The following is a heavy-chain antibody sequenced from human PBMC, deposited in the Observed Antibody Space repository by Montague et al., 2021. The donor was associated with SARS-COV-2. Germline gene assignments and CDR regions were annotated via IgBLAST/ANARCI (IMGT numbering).Heavy chain of an antibody. V-gene: IGHV4-34*01. CDR1: GGSFSGDGSFSGYY. J-gene: IGHJ4*02. Sequence: SETLSLTCAVYGGSFSGDGSFSGYYWSWIRQPPGKGLEWIGEINHGGTTNYNPSLKSRVIISVDTSKNQFSLKLRSVTAAGTAVYYCARAIQTTPLMVVIAIPRPFYYFDYWGQGTLVTVSS. CDR3: ARAIQTTPLMVVIAIPRPFYYFDY. D-gene: IGHD2-21*01. CDR2: INHGGTT.